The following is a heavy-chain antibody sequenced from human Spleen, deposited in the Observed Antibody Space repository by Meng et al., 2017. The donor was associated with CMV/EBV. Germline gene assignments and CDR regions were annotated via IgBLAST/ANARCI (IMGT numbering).Heavy chain of an antibody. CDR2: INSSGGAT. Sequence: ASAKVSCKASGYSFTSYYLHWVRQAPGQAPEWMGIINSSGGATNYAPHFQGRVTMTRDTSTTTVYMELNSLRSDDTAVYYCARGIHPYLYYFDWWGQGTLVTVSS. CDR1: GYSFTSYY. J-gene: IGHJ4*02. V-gene: IGHV1-46*01. CDR3: ARGIHPYLYYFDW.